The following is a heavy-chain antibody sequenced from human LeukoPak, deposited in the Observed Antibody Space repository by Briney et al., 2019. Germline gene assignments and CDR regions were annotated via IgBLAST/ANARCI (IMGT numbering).Heavy chain of an antibody. V-gene: IGHV7-4-1*02. D-gene: IGHD3-16*02. CDR2: INPNTGNP. CDR1: GYSFTSYA. J-gene: IGHJ4*02. Sequence: ASVKVSCKASGYSFTSYALNWVRQPPGQGLEGMGWINPNTGNPTYAQGFTGRFVFSLDTSVSTAYLQISSLKAEDSAVYYCARAYQPLGGLSFPDYWGQGTLVTVSS. CDR3: ARAYQPLGGLSFPDY.